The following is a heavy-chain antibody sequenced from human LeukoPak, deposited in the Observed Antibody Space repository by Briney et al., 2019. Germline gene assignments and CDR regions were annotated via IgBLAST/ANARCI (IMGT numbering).Heavy chain of an antibody. CDR3: ASSLIEVAGTAP. D-gene: IGHD6-19*01. Sequence: SVKVSCKASGGTFSSYGINWVRQAPGQGLKWMGGIIPIFGTANYAQKFQGRVTITRDTSASTAYMELNSLRSEDTAVYYCASSLIEVAGTAPWGQGTLVTVSS. CDR2: IIPIFGTA. CDR1: GGTFSSYG. J-gene: IGHJ5*02. V-gene: IGHV1-69*05.